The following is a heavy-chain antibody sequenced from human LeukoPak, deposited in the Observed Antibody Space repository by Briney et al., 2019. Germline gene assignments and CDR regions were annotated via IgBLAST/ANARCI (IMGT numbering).Heavy chain of an antibody. CDR2: MNYSGNS. V-gene: IGHV4-59*11. CDR3: ARRKRGGWFDA. D-gene: IGHD3-10*01. Sequence: SETLSLTCTVSGASIRSHYWSWIRQPPGKGLEWIGYMNYSGNSNYNPALKSRATISVATPKNQFSLKMISVTPADTAVFYCARRKRGGWFDAWGQGTLVTVSS. CDR1: GASIRSHY. J-gene: IGHJ5*02.